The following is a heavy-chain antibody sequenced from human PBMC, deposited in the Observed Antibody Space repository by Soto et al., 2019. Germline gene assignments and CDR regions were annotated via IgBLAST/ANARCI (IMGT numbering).Heavy chain of an antibody. CDR1: GYTFTSYG. V-gene: IGHV1-18*01. D-gene: IGHD6-19*01. CDR2: ISAYNGNT. J-gene: IGHJ6*02. CDR3: ASYSSGWYYYYYYGMNV. Sequence: GASVKVSCKASGYTFTSYGISWVRQAPGQGLEWMGWISAYNGNTNYAQKLQGRVTMTTDTSTSTAYMELRSLRSDDTAVYYCASYSSGWYYYYYYGMNVWGQGTTVTVSS.